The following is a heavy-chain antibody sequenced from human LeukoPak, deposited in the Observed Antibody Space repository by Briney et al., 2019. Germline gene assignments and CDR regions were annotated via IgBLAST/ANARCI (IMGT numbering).Heavy chain of an antibody. V-gene: IGHV3-23*01. CDR2: ITASGDST. J-gene: IGHJ4*02. D-gene: IGHD3/OR15-3a*01. Sequence: PGGYLRLSCAASGFTFSSYAMSWVRQAPGKGREWVSAITASGDSTYYVDSVKGRFTISRDNSKNTLYLQMNSPRADDTAVYYCAKSDHGFWTGYKRWGQGTLVTVSS. CDR1: GFTFSSYA. CDR3: AKSDHGFWTGYKR.